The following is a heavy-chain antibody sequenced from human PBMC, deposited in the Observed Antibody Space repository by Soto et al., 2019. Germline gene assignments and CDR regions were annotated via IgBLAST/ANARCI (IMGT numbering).Heavy chain of an antibody. J-gene: IGHJ5*02. V-gene: IGHV6-1*01. D-gene: IGHD2-15*01. Sequence: SQTLSLTCAISVDSVSSNSAAWNWIRQSPSRGLEWLGRTYYRSKWYNDYAVSVKSRITINPDTSKNQFSLQLNSVTPEDTAVYYCARAQYLVVVAATRNNWFDPWGQGTLVTVSS. CDR2: TYYRSKWYN. CDR3: ARAQYLVVVAATRNNWFDP. CDR1: VDSVSSNSAA.